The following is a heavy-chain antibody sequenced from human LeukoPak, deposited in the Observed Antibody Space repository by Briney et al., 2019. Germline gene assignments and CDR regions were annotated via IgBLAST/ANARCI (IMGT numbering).Heavy chain of an antibody. CDR2: ISGSGGST. J-gene: IGHJ4*02. V-gene: IGHV3-23*01. CDR1: GFTFSSFG. D-gene: IGHD4-17*01. CDR3: AKEVRDGDYDYYFDY. Sequence: GGSLRLSCAASGFTFSSFGMHWVRQAPGKGLEGVSGISGSGGSTYYADSVKGRFTISRDNSKTTLYLQMNSLRAEDTAVYYCAKEVRDGDYDYYFDYWGQGTLVTVSS.